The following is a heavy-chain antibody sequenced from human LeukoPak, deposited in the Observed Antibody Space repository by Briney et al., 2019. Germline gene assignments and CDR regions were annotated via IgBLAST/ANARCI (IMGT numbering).Heavy chain of an antibody. CDR1: GYTFTSYA. CDR3: ARVSPRITIFGVVSGRPFFDY. J-gene: IGHJ4*02. V-gene: IGHV1-3*01. Sequence: ASVKVSCKASGYTFTSYAMHWVRQAPGQRLEWMGWINAGNGNTKYSQKFQGRVTITRDTSTSTAYMELRSLRSDDTAVYYCARVSPRITIFGVVSGRPFFDYWGQGTLVTVSS. CDR2: INAGNGNT. D-gene: IGHD3-3*01.